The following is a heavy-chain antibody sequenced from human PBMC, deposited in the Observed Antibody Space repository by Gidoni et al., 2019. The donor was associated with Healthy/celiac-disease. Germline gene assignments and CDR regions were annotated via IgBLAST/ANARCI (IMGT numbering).Heavy chain of an antibody. D-gene: IGHD7-27*01. Sequence: QVQLQESGPGLVKPSETLYLTCTVSGGSISSYNWSWIRQPPGKGLEWIGYIYYSGSTNYNPSLKSRVTISVDTSKNQFSLKLSSVTAADTAVYYCATGRVYYFDYWAQGTLVTVSS. CDR3: ATGRVYYFDY. CDR1: GGSISSYN. CDR2: IYYSGST. V-gene: IGHV4-59*01. J-gene: IGHJ4*02.